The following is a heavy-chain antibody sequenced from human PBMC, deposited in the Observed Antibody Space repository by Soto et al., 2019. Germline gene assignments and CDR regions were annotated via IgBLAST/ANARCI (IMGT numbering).Heavy chain of an antibody. J-gene: IGHJ1*01. V-gene: IGHV4-34*01. CDR2: INHSGST. CDR3: ARGLLHGPGVPDGH. Sequence: SETLSLTCAVYGGSFSGYYWSWIRQPPGKGLEWIGEINHSGSTNYNPSLKSRVTISVDTSKNQFSLKLSSVTAADTAVYYCARGLLHGPGVPDGHWGQGTLVTVSS. D-gene: IGHD2-2*01. CDR1: GGSFSGYY.